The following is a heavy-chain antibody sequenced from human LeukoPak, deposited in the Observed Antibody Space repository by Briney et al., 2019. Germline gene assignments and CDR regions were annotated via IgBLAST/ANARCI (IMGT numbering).Heavy chain of an antibody. J-gene: IGHJ4*02. D-gene: IGHD3-9*01. V-gene: IGHV4-4*07. Sequence: SETLSLTCTVSGGSISSYYWSWIRQPAGKGLEWIGRIYTSGSTNYNPSLKSRVTMSVDTSKNQFSLKLSSVTAADTAVYYCARDGTLYDILTGSRWGHFDYWGQGILVTVSS. CDR3: ARDGTLYDILTGSRWGHFDY. CDR1: GGSISSYY. CDR2: IYTSGST.